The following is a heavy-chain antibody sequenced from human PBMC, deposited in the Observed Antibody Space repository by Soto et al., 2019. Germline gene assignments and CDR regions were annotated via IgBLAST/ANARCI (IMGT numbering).Heavy chain of an antibody. D-gene: IGHD3-16*01. Sequence: QVQLVQSGDEVKKPGASVKVSCKASGYIFANCGVAWVRQAPGQGLEWMGWISPYTGNTHSATKVQGRLTMTTDTSTSTAYMDLGSLTSDDTAVYYCVMVDNYVTPTPQDVWGQRTTVTVSS. J-gene: IGHJ6*02. CDR2: ISPYTGNT. CDR3: VMVDNYVTPTPQDV. V-gene: IGHV1-18*01. CDR1: GYIFANCG.